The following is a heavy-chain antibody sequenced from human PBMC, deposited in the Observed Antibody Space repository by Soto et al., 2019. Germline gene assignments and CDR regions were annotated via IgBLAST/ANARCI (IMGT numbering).Heavy chain of an antibody. D-gene: IGHD3-22*01. V-gene: IGHV3-15*07. Sequence: GWSLRLSCAASGFTFSNAGMNWVRQAPGKGLEWVGRIKSKTDGGTTDYAAPVKGRFTISRDDSKNTLYLQMNSLKTEDTAVYYCTTDPVTMIVVVPSSGWGQGTLVTVSS. J-gene: IGHJ4*02. CDR2: IKSKTDGGTT. CDR1: GFTFSNAG. CDR3: TTDPVTMIVVVPSSG.